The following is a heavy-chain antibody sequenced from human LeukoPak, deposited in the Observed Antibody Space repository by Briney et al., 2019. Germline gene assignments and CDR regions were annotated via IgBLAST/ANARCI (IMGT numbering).Heavy chain of an antibody. Sequence: PSETLSLTCTVSGGSISSYYWSWIRQPPGKGLEWIGYIYYSGSTNYNPSLKSRVTISVDTSKNQFSLKLSSVTAADTAVYYCARAGSYAFGYWGQGTLVTVSS. CDR2: IYYSGST. CDR3: ARAGSYAFGY. CDR1: GGSISSYY. V-gene: IGHV4-59*01. D-gene: IGHD3-16*01. J-gene: IGHJ4*02.